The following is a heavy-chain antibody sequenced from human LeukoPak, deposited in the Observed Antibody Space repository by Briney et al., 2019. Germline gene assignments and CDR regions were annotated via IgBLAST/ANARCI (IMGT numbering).Heavy chain of an antibody. V-gene: IGHV3-48*02. CDR2: ISSSSSTI. Sequence: PGGSLRLSCAASGFTFSSYSMNWVRQAPGKGLEWVSYISSSSSTIYYADSVKGRFTISRDNAKNSLHLQMNSLRDEDTAVYYCARVFSPFDYWGQGTLVTVSS. J-gene: IGHJ4*02. D-gene: IGHD2/OR15-2a*01. CDR3: ARVFSPFDY. CDR1: GFTFSSYS.